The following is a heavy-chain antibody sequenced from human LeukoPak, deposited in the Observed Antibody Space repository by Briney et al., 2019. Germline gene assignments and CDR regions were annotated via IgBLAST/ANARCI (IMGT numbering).Heavy chain of an antibody. Sequence: SETLSLTCAVYGGSFSGYYWSWIRQPPGKGLKWIGGINHSGSTNYNPSLKSRVTISVDTSKNQFSLKLSSVTAADTAVYYCARGAEISVAGKTEFDYWGQGTLVTVSS. CDR3: ARGAEISVAGKTEFDY. CDR1: GGSFSGYY. V-gene: IGHV4-34*01. J-gene: IGHJ4*02. D-gene: IGHD6-19*01. CDR2: INHSGST.